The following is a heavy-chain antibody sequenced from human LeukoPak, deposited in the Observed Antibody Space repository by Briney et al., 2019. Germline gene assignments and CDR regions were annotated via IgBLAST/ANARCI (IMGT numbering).Heavy chain of an antibody. D-gene: IGHD3-22*01. CDR1: GFTFDDYA. CDR2: ISWNSGSI. V-gene: IGHV3-9*01. CDR3: AKDAGGGSYYYDSSGYSDY. Sequence: GGSLRLSCAASGFTFDDYAMHWVRQAPGKGLEWVSGISWNSGSIGYADSVKGRFTISRDNAKNSLYLQMNSLRAEDTALYYCAKDAGGGSYYYDSSGYSDYWGQGTLVTVSS. J-gene: IGHJ4*02.